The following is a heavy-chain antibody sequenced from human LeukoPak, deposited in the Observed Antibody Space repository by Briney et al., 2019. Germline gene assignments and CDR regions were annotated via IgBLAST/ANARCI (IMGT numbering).Heavy chain of an antibody. J-gene: IGHJ4*02. D-gene: IGHD2-2*01. V-gene: IGHV3-21*01. Sequence: GGSLRLSCAASGFTFSTYDMNWVRQAPGQGLEWVSSISSRSNYIYYADSVKGRFTISRDNAKNSLYLQMNSLRAEHTAVYFCARHRGVWVVPPEVLDYWGQGTLVTVSS. CDR1: GFTFSTYD. CDR2: ISSRSNYI. CDR3: ARHRGVWVVPPEVLDY.